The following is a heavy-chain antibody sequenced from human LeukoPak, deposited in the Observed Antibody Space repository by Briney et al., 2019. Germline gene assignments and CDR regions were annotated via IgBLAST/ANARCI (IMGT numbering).Heavy chain of an antibody. CDR1: GYTFTSYD. Sequence: ASVKVSCKASGYTFTSYDINWVRQATGQGLEWMGWMNPNSGNTGYAQKFQGSVTITRNTSISTAYMEMSSLRSEDTAVYYCARGSSSGWFTSIYYYYYMDVWGKGTTVTVSS. CDR2: MNPNSGNT. V-gene: IGHV1-8*03. J-gene: IGHJ6*03. CDR3: ARGSSSGWFTSIYYYYYMDV. D-gene: IGHD6-19*01.